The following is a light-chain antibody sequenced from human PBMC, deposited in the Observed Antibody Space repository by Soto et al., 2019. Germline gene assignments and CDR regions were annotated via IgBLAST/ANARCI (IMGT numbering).Light chain of an antibody. CDR3: QQYSNWPPRT. Sequence: EIVLTQSPGTLSLSPGERATLSCRASQSLSNSYLAWYQQKPGQAPRLLIYGASTRATGIPPRFSGSGSGTEFTLTISSLQSGDSAVYYCQQYSNWPPRTFGQGTKVDIK. J-gene: IGKJ1*01. CDR2: GAS. CDR1: QSLSNSY. V-gene: IGKV3-15*01.